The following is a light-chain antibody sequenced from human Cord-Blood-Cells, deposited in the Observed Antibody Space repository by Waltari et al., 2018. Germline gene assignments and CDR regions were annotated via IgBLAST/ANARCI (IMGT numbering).Light chain of an antibody. V-gene: IGKV3-20*01. CDR1: QSVSSSY. CDR2: GAF. Sequence: EIVLMQSPGTLSLSPGERATPSCRASQSVSSSYLAWYQQKPGQAPRLLIHGAFSRATGIPDSVSGSGSGTDFTITISRLEPEDFAVYYCQQYGSSPLGGGTKVEIK. J-gene: IGKJ4*01. CDR3: QQYGSSP.